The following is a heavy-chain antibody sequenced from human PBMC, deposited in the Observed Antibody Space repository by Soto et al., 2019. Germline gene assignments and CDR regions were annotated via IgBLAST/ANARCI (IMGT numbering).Heavy chain of an antibody. Sequence: PSKTLSLTSSGSGGSISGHFWSWIRQPPGKRLEWIGNIYDGVTTNYNPSRESRVTLSLDTSKRQFCLKLSSVTAADTAMYYCASFSILCWRGPGVFAISAQRTMVLVSS. D-gene: IGHD2-21*01. J-gene: IGHJ3*02. CDR1: GGSISGHF. CDR3: ASFSILCWRGPGVFAI. V-gene: IGHV4-59*08. CDR2: IYDGVTT.